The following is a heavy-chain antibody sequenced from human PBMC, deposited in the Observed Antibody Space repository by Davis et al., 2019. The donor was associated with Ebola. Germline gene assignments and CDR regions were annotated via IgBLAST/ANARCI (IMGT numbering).Heavy chain of an antibody. Sequence: AASVKVSCKASGGTFSSYAISWVRQAPGQGLEWMGGIIPIFGTANYAQKFQGRVTITADKSTNTAYMELSSLRSEDTAVYYCARDGDTAMGRVFDYWGQGTLVTVSS. CDR2: IIPIFGTA. D-gene: IGHD5-18*01. J-gene: IGHJ4*02. CDR3: ARDGDTAMGRVFDY. V-gene: IGHV1-69*06. CDR1: GGTFSSYA.